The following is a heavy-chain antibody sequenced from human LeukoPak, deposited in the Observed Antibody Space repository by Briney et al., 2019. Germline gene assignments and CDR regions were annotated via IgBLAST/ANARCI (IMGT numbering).Heavy chain of an antibody. CDR1: GGSISSYY. D-gene: IGHD1-26*01. CDR3: ARGPRIVGATATGYYXXXDV. CDR2: IYYSGST. Sequence: SETLSLTCTVSGGSISSYYWSWVRQPPGKGLEWIGYIYYSGSTNYNPSLKSRVTISVDTSKNQFSLKMRSVTAADTAVYYCARGPRIVGATATGYYXXXDVWGQGTTXTVSS. V-gene: IGHV4-59*01. J-gene: IGHJ6*02.